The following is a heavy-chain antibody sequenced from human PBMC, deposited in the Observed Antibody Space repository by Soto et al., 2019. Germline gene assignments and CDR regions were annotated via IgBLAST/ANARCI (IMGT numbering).Heavy chain of an antibody. J-gene: IGHJ3*01. CDR2: IGGRGNSA. CDR1: GFIFTNYS. V-gene: IGHV3-23*01. D-gene: IGHD2-21*02. Sequence: PGGSLRLSCAASGFIFTNYSMNWVRQAPGKWLEWVSSIGGRGNSAYYADSVQGRFTIARDNSKTKLSLQMSSLTAGDTAIYCSRRERRDSFDFWGQGTMVTVSS. CDR3: RRERRDSFDF.